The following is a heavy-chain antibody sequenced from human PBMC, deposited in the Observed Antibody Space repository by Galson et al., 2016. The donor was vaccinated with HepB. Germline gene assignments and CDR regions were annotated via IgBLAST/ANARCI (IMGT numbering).Heavy chain of an antibody. CDR1: GGSISSANYY. J-gene: IGHJ5*02. CDR2: IYYSGST. CDR3: ARDFVSGSYSFDP. D-gene: IGHD1-26*01. V-gene: IGHV4-31*03. Sequence: PLSLTCTVSGGSISSANYYWSWIRQHPGKGLEWIGSIYYSGSTYYNPSLKSRVNISIDTSKNQFSLNLNSVTAADTAVYFCARDFVSGSYSFDPWGQGTLVTVSS.